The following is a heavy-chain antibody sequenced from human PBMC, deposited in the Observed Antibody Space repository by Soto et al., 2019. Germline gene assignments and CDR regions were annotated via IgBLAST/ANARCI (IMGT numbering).Heavy chain of an antibody. CDR3: ASDSNNWFQTEGMDV. Sequence: TLYLTCAVYGGSFSGYYWSWIRQPAGKGLEWIGRIDTSGNTNYNPSLKSRVTMSVDTSKKQFSLKLTSVTAADTAVYYCASDSNNWFQTEGMDVWVKGTTGTSPQ. CDR1: GGSFSGYY. J-gene: IGHJ6*04. D-gene: IGHD6-13*01. CDR2: IDTSGNT. V-gene: IGHV4-59*10.